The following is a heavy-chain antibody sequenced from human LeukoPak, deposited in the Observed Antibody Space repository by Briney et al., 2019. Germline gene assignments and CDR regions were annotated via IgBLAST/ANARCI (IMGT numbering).Heavy chain of an antibody. CDR1: GGSISSGGYS. D-gene: IGHD2-15*01. CDR3: AREGYCSGGSCDNWFDP. V-gene: IGHV4-30-2*01. CDR2: IYHSGST. J-gene: IGHJ5*02. Sequence: PSQTLSLTCAVSGGSISSGGYSWSWIRQPPGRGLEWVGYIYHSGSTYYNPSLKSRVTISVDRCKKQFSVKVSSVTAADTAVYYCAREGYCSGGSCDNWFDPWGQGTLVTVSS.